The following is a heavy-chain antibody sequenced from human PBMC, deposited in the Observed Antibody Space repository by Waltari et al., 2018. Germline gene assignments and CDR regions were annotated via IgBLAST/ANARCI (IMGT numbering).Heavy chain of an antibody. J-gene: IGHJ6*02. CDR1: GFTFSSYW. V-gene: IGHV3-74*02. D-gene: IGHD2-8*02. Sequence: EVQLVESGGGLVQPGGSLRLSCAASGFTFSSYWMHWVRQAPGKGLVWVSRINGDGRSTNDADSVKGRFTISRDNAKNTLYLQMNSLRAEDTAVYYCALQWSPGGYYYGMDVWGQGTTVTVSS. CDR2: INGDGRST. CDR3: ALQWSPGGYYYGMDV.